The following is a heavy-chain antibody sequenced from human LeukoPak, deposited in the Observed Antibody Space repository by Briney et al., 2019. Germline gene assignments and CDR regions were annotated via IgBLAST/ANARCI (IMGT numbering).Heavy chain of an antibody. D-gene: IGHD6-13*01. CDR2: MYYSGST. CDR3: AISYSSSWYGLEYFQH. J-gene: IGHJ1*01. V-gene: IGHV4-59*01. Sequence: SETLSLTCTVSGGSISRNYWTWIRQPPGKGLEWIGYMYYSGSTNYNPSLKSRVTMSVDTSKNQFSPKLSSVTAADTAVYYCAISYSSSWYGLEYFQHWGQGTLVTVSS. CDR1: GGSISRNY.